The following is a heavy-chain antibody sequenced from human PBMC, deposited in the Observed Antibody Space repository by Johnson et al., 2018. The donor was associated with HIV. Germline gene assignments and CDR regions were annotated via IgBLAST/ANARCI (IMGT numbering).Heavy chain of an antibody. J-gene: IGHJ3*01. CDR3: AIPYFYDTSVYR. CDR1: GFTFSSYA. Sequence: QMQLVESGGGVVQPGRSMRLSCAASGFTFSSYAMHWVRQAPGKGLEWVADIWYDGRNKYYADSVKGRFTISRDKSKNTLHLHVSSLRAEATAVYYGAIPYFYDTSVYRWGHGTVVTVSS. CDR2: IWYDGRNK. D-gene: IGHD3-22*01. V-gene: IGHV3-30*04.